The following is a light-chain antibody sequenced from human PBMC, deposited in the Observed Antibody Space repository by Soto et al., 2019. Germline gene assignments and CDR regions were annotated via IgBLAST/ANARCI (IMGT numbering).Light chain of an antibody. Sequence: EILMTQSPATLSVSPGERATLSCRASRSISNNVAWYQQKPGQAPRLLIYGASTRATGIPARFSGSGSGTEFTLTVSSLQSEDVAVYYCQQYDYWLFWTFGQGTRVEIK. CDR3: QQYDYWLFWT. V-gene: IGKV3-15*01. CDR2: GAS. CDR1: RSISNN. J-gene: IGKJ1*01.